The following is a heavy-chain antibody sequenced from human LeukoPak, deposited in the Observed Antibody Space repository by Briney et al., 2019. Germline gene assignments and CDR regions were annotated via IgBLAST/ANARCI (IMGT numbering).Heavy chain of an antibody. V-gene: IGHV3-23*01. CDR3: ARVQRGIAVALDY. D-gene: IGHD6-19*01. Sequence: GESLRLSCAASGFTFSSYAMSWVRQAPGKGLDWVSGISGSGGSTYYADSVKGRFTISRDNSKNTLYLQMNSLRAEDTAVYYCARVQRGIAVALDYWGQGTLATVSS. CDR2: ISGSGGST. CDR1: GFTFSSYA. J-gene: IGHJ4*02.